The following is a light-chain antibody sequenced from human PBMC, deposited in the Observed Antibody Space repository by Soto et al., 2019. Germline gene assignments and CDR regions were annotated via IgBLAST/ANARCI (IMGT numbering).Light chain of an antibody. J-gene: IGKJ4*01. CDR3: QQYNTYPLT. V-gene: IGKV1D-16*01. Sequence: DIQLTQSPSSLTASIGDTVTITCRASPAIGTWLAWHQQKPEKAPKSLIYAASTLQSGVPSRFNGSGSGTDFTLTINSLQPEDCATYYCQQYNTYPLTLGGGTKVEIK. CDR1: PAIGTW. CDR2: AAS.